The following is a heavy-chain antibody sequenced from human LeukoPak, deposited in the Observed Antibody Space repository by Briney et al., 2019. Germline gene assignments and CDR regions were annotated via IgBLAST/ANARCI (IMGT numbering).Heavy chain of an antibody. J-gene: IGHJ4*02. CDR2: TYYRGNT. D-gene: IGHD4-11*01. Sequence: SETLSLTCTVSGGSISSDYWSWMRQPPGKGPEWIGFTYYRGNTDYNPSLKSRVTISADTSKNQFSLRLSSVTAADTAVYYCARLGFSNFEFDYWGQGTLVTVSS. V-gene: IGHV4-59*08. CDR3: ARLGFSNFEFDY. CDR1: GGSISSDY.